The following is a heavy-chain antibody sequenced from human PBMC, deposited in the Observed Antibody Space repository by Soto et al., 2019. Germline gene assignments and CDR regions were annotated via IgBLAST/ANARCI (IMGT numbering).Heavy chain of an antibody. Sequence: PSETLSLTCTVSVGSISSADFFWTWLRQPPGTGLEWLGYIYYSGTTDYNPSLKVRLIISIDTSRNQFSLSLNSVTAADTAVYLCAREPHLPMARNGFWGQGAQVTVSS. J-gene: IGHJ4*02. CDR1: VGSISSADFF. CDR2: IYYSGTT. V-gene: IGHV4-30-4*01. D-gene: IGHD2-8*01. CDR3: AREPHLPMARNGF.